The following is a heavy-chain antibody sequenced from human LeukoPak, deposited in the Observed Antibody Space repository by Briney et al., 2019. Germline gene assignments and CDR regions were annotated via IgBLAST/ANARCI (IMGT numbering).Heavy chain of an antibody. Sequence: ASVKVSCKASGYTFTSYGISWVRQAPGQGLEWMGWISAYNGNTNYAQKLQGRVTMTTDTSTSTAYMELRSLRSDDTAVYYCARAGRPGANWGHPYYFDYWGQGTLVTVSS. CDR2: ISAYNGNT. CDR1: GYTFTSYG. J-gene: IGHJ4*02. CDR3: ARAGRPGANWGHPYYFDY. D-gene: IGHD7-27*01. V-gene: IGHV1-18*01.